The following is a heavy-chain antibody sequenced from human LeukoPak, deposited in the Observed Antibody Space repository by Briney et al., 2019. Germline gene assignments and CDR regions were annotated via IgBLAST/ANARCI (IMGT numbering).Heavy chain of an antibody. J-gene: IGHJ4*02. CDR1: GFTFSPYG. D-gene: IGHD1-26*01. CDR3: ANVGPIYPLQMHASFHSGSYPAN. Sequence: GGSLRLSCAASGFTFSPYGMHWVRQAPGKGLEWVAFIRYDGSNKYYADSVKGRFTISRDNSKNTLYLQMNSLRAEDTAVYYCANVGPIYPLQMHASFHSGSYPANWGQGTLVTVSS. CDR2: IRYDGSNK. V-gene: IGHV3-30*02.